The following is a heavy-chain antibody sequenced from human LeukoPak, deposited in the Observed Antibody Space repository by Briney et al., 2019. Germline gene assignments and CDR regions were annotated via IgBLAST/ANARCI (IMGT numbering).Heavy chain of an antibody. Sequence: SVKVFCKASGYTFTSYDINWVRQATGQGLEWMGWMNPNSGNTGYAQKSQGRVTMTRNTSISTAYMELSSLRSEDTAVYYCARGLSTIFGVVYYYYGMDVWGQGTTVTVSS. V-gene: IGHV1-8*01. CDR1: GYTFTSYD. J-gene: IGHJ6*02. CDR2: MNPNSGNT. D-gene: IGHD3-3*01. CDR3: ARGLSTIFGVVYYYYGMDV.